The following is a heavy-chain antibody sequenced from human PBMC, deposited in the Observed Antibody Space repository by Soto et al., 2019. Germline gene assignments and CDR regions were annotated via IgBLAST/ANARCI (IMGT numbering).Heavy chain of an antibody. CDR1: GGSISSSSYY. CDR3: ARLLWDTRHDAFDI. Sequence: SETLSLTCTVSGGSISSSSYYWGWIRQPPGKGLEWIGSIYYSGSTYYNPSLKSRVTISVDTSKNQFSLKLSSVTAADTAVYYCARLLWDTRHDAFDIWGQGTMVTVSS. J-gene: IGHJ3*02. D-gene: IGHD3-16*01. V-gene: IGHV4-39*01. CDR2: IYYSGST.